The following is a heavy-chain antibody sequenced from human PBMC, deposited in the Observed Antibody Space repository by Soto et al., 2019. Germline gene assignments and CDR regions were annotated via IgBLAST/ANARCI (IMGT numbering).Heavy chain of an antibody. V-gene: IGHV4-59*08. CDR2: IYYSGST. Sequence: QVQLQESGPGLVKPSETLSLTCTVSGGSISSYYWSWIRQPPGKGLEWIGYIYYSGSTNYNPSLKSRVTISVDTSKNQFALKLSSVTAADTAVYYCARLMGGTFDAFDIWGQGTMFTVSS. CDR1: GGSISSYY. J-gene: IGHJ3*02. D-gene: IGHD2-8*01. CDR3: ARLMGGTFDAFDI.